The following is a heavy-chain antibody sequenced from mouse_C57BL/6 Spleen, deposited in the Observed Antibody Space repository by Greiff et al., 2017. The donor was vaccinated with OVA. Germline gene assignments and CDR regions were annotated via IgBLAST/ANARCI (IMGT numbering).Heavy chain of an antibody. J-gene: IGHJ2*01. CDR2: IDPSDSYT. CDR3: TTNWEGY. Sequence: VQLQQPGAELVMPGASVKLSCKASGYTFTSYWMHWVKQRPGQGLEWIGEIDPSDSYTNYNQKFKGKSTLTVDKSSSTAYMQLSSLTSEDTAVYYCTTNWEGYWGQGTTLTVSS. CDR1: GYTFTSYW. D-gene: IGHD4-1*01. V-gene: IGHV1-69*01.